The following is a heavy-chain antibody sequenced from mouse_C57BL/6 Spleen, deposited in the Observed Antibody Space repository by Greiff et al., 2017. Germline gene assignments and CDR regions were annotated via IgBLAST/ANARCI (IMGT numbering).Heavy chain of an antibody. Sequence: EVHLVEPGGGLVKPGGSLKLSCAASGFTFSDYGMHWVRQAPEKGLEWVAYISSGSSTIYYADTVKGRFTISRDNAKNTLFLQITSLRSEDTAMYYCARPAAYYFDYWGQGTTLTVSS. CDR3: ARPAAYYFDY. J-gene: IGHJ2*01. V-gene: IGHV5-17*01. CDR1: GFTFSDYG. CDR2: ISSGSSTI.